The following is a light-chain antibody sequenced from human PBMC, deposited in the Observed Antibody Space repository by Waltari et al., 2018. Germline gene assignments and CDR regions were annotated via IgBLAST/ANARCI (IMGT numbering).Light chain of an antibody. CDR3: QQFHDYPWT. Sequence: IQLTQSPSSLSASVGHTVTITCRASQGISTYLAWLQQKPGRAPKVLIFEASTLQSGVPSRFSGSGSGIDFTLTISSLQPEDVATYYCQQFHDYPWTFGQGTKVEIK. J-gene: IGKJ1*01. CDR2: EAS. V-gene: IGKV1-9*01. CDR1: QGISTY.